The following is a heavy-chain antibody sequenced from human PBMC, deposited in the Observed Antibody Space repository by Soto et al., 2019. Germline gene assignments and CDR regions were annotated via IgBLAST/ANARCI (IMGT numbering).Heavy chain of an antibody. CDR3: ARDQTPLIAARHDY. V-gene: IGHV3-48*01. J-gene: IGHJ4*02. CDR1: GFTFSSYS. D-gene: IGHD6-6*01. Sequence: GGSLRLSCAASGFTFSSYSMNWVRQAPGKGLEWVSYISSSSSTIYYADSVKGRFTISRDNAKNSLYLQMNSLRAEDTAVYYCARDQTPLIAARHDYWGQGTLVTVSS. CDR2: ISSSSSTI.